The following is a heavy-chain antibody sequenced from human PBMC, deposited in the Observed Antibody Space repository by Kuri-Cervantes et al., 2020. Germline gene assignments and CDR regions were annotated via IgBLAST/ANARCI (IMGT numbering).Heavy chain of an antibody. CDR3: ARDRTAFDI. V-gene: IGHV4-59*01. CDR2: VYYTGTT. CDR1: GASFSGYY. Sequence: SQTLSLTCGVHGASFSGYYWSWIRQPPGQGLEWIGYVYYTGTTNHNPSLKSRVTISLDTSKNQFSLKLTSVTAADTAVYYCARDRTAFDIWGQGTMVTVSS. J-gene: IGHJ3*02. D-gene: IGHD2-2*01.